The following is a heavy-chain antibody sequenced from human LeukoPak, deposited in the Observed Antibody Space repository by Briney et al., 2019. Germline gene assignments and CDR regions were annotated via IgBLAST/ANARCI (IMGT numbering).Heavy chain of an antibody. D-gene: IGHD2-2*02. V-gene: IGHV1-18*01. J-gene: IGHJ4*02. CDR1: GYTFASYG. Sequence: ASVKVSCKASGYTFASYGISWVRQAPGQGLEWMGWISAYNGNTNYAQKLQGRVTMTTDTSTSTAYMELRSLRSDDTAVYYCARGLSNCSSTSCYMIWGQGTLVTVSS. CDR2: ISAYNGNT. CDR3: ARGLSNCSSTSCYMI.